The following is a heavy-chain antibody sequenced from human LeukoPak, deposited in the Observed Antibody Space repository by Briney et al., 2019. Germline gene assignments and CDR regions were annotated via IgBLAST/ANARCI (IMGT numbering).Heavy chain of an antibody. V-gene: IGHV4-4*07. CDR3: AREGDIVVEPAATTFDY. J-gene: IGHJ4*02. CDR1: GGSISSYY. CDR2: IYTSGGT. D-gene: IGHD2-2*01. Sequence: PSETLSLTCTVSGGSISSYYWSWIRQPAGKGLEWIGRIYTSGGTNYNPSLKSRVTMSVDTSKNQFSLKLSSVTAADTAVYYCAREGDIVVEPAATTFDYWGQGTLVTVSS.